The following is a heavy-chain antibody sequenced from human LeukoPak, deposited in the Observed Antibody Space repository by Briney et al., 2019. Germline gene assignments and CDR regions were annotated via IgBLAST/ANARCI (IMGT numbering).Heavy chain of an antibody. V-gene: IGHV3-7*01. CDR2: IKQAGSEK. J-gene: IGHJ4*02. Sequence: GGSLRLSCAPSGFIFSNYWMSWVRQAPGKGLEWVANIKQAGSEKYYVDSVKGRFTISRDNAKNLLYLQMNSLRAEDTALYYCVRMTYYFDPWGQGILVTVSS. CDR1: GFIFSNYW. CDR3: VRMTYYFDP.